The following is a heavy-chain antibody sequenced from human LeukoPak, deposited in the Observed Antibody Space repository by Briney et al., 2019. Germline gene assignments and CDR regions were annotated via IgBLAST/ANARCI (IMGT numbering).Heavy chain of an antibody. V-gene: IGHV4-39*01. CDR1: GGSISSSRYY. D-gene: IGHD3-10*01. CDR3: ARQTYASGSYYNLDY. Sequence: SETLSLTCTASGGSISSSRYYWGWIRPPPGKGLEWIGTIYYSGSTYYNPSLKSRVTISVDTSKNQFSLELSSVTAADTAVYYCARQTYASGSYYNLDYWGQGTLVTVSS. J-gene: IGHJ4*02. CDR2: IYYSGST.